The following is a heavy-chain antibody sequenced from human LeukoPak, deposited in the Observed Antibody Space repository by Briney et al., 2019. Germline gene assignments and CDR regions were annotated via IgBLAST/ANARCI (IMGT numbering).Heavy chain of an antibody. D-gene: IGHD6-13*01. J-gene: IGHJ4*02. CDR1: GYVFTSHY. V-gene: IGHV1-46*01. Sequence: EASVKVSCKASGYVFTSHYIHWMRQAPGHGLEWMGMINPSGGSTSYAQKFQGRVTMTRDTSTSTVYLELSSLRSEDTAVYYCARDPLLPSSSRPNYFDYWGQGTLVTVSS. CDR3: ARDPLLPSSSRPNYFDY. CDR2: INPSGGST.